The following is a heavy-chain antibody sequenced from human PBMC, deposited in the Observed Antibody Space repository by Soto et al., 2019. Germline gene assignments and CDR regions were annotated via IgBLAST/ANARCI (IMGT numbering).Heavy chain of an antibody. CDR2: IYYSGST. D-gene: IGHD3-3*01. V-gene: IGHV4-39*01. J-gene: IGHJ4*02. CDR3: ARGEVFGVVIGGRFDY. Sequence: SETLSLTCTVSGGSISSSSYYWGWIRQPPGKGLEWIGSIYYSGSTYYNPSLKSRVTISVDTSKNQFSLKLSSVTAADTAVYYCARGEVFGVVIGGRFDYWGQGTLVTVSS. CDR1: GGSISSSSYY.